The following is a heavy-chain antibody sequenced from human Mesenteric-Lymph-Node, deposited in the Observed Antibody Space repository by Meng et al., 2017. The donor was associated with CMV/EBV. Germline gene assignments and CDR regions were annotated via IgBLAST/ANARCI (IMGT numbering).Heavy chain of an antibody. CDR2: ISAYNGNT. CDR3: ASSLIAVAVFGPFDY. D-gene: IGHD6-19*01. Sequence: ASVKVSCKASGGTFSSYTISWVRQAPGQGLEWMGWISAYNGNTNYAQKLQGRVTMTTDTSTSTAYMELRSLRSDDTAVYYCASSLIAVAVFGPFDYWGQETLVTVSS. CDR1: GGTFSSYT. J-gene: IGHJ4*02. V-gene: IGHV1-18*01.